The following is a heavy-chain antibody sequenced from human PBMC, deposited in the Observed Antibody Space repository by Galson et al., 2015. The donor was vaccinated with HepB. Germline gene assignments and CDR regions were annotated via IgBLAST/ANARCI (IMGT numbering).Heavy chain of an antibody. CDR3: ARDGPGLVYDIREDFDL. J-gene: IGHJ2*01. V-gene: IGHV3-30*04. D-gene: IGHD3-9*01. CDR1: GFTFSSYA. CDR2: ISYDGSNK. Sequence: SLRLSCAASGFTFSSYAMHWVRQAPGKGLEWVAVISYDGSNKYYADSVKGRFTISRDNSKNTLYLRMNSLRAEDTAVYYCARDGPGLVYDIREDFDLWGRGTLVTVSS.